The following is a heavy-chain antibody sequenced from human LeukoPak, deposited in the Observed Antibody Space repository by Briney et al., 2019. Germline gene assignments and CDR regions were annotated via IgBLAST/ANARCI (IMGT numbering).Heavy chain of an antibody. D-gene: IGHD3-9*01. Sequence: GASVKVSCKASGYTFTGYYMHWVRQAPGQGLEWMGIINPSGGSTSYAQKFQGRVTMTRDTSTSTVYMELSSLRSEDTAVYYCARAGVLTGYYDYYYYYMDVWGKGTTVTVSS. CDR1: GYTFTGYY. J-gene: IGHJ6*03. CDR3: ARAGVLTGYYDYYYYYMDV. CDR2: INPSGGST. V-gene: IGHV1-46*01.